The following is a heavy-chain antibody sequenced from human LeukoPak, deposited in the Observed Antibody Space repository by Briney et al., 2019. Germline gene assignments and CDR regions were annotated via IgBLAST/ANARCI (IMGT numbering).Heavy chain of an antibody. CDR2: IYQSGST. J-gene: IGHJ4*02. CDR3: VGPSDYFDY. Sequence: SETLSLTCTVSGGSISGASVGRGAHFWNWIRQAPGKGLEWIGYIYQSGSTYFNPSLKSRVSISIDTSKNQFSLKLSSVTAADTAVYYCVGPSDYFDYWGQGTLVTVSS. CDR1: GGSISGASVGRGAHF. V-gene: IGHV4-30-2*05. D-gene: IGHD6-6*01.